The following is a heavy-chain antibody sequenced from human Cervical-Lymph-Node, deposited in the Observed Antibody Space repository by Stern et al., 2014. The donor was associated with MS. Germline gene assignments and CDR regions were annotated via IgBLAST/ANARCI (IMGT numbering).Heavy chain of an antibody. D-gene: IGHD2-21*01. CDR2: INPGNGRT. J-gene: IGHJ6*02. CDR3: ARDGDTSLSHYYPGMDV. CDR1: GYTFSTYA. V-gene: IGHV1-3*01. Sequence: QVQLVQSGTEVRKPGASVKVSCKASGYTFSTYAVHWVRQAPGQRLEWMGWINPGNGRTMYSQQFKGRVTITRQTSAKTVYLELTSLRSEDTAVYYCARDGDTSLSHYYPGMDVWGPGTTVTVAS.